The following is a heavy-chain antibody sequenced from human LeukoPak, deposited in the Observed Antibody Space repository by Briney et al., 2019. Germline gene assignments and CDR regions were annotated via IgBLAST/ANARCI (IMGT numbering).Heavy chain of an antibody. D-gene: IGHD1-26*01. V-gene: IGHV3-74*03. Sequence: PGGSLRLSCAASGFTFSTAWMHWVRQAPGTGLVWVSRITDDATTTYADSVRGRFTISRDNAKNILCLQMNSLRVEDTAVYYCVRDRVGPDYWGQGTLVTVSS. J-gene: IGHJ4*02. CDR2: ITDDATT. CDR3: VRDRVGPDY. CDR1: GFTFSTAW.